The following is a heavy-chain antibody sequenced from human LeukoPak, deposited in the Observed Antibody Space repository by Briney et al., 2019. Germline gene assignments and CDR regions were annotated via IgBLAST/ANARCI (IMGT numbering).Heavy chain of an antibody. J-gene: IGHJ6*02. Sequence: ASVKVSCKASGYIFTSYYMHWVRQAPGQGLEWMGIINPSGGSTSYAQRFQGRVTMTRDTSTSIVYMELSSLRSEDTAVYYCARGGNYYGMDVWGQGTTVTVSS. CDR1: GYIFTSYY. D-gene: IGHD6-13*01. V-gene: IGHV1-46*01. CDR3: ARGGNYYGMDV. CDR2: INPSGGST.